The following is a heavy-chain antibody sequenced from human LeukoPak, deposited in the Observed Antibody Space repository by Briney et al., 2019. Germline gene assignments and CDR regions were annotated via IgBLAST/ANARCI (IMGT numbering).Heavy chain of an antibody. CDR3: ARSVPGTGSDY. D-gene: IGHD6-13*01. Sequence: GGSLRLSCTASGFTFSVYGMHWVRQAPGKGLEWVAVISYDGSNKHYADSVKGRFTISRDNSKNTLFLQMNSLRAEDTAVYYCARSVPGTGSDYWGQGTLVTVSS. V-gene: IGHV3-30*03. J-gene: IGHJ4*02. CDR1: GFTFSVYG. CDR2: ISYDGSNK.